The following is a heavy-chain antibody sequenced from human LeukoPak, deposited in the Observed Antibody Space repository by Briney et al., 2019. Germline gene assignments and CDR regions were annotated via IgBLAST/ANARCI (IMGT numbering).Heavy chain of an antibody. V-gene: IGHV3-21*01. CDR2: ISSSSSYI. Sequence: AGGSLRLSCAASGFTFSSYSMIWVRQAPGKGLERVSSISSSSSYIYYADSVKGRFTISRDHAKNSMYLKMNSLRAEDTAVYYCARDRLLSAYDYWGQGTLVTVSS. D-gene: IGHD3-16*02. J-gene: IGHJ4*02. CDR1: GFTFSSYS. CDR3: ARDRLLSAYDY.